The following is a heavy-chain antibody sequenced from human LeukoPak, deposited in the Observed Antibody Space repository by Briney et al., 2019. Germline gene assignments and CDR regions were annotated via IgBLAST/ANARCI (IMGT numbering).Heavy chain of an antibody. J-gene: IGHJ4*02. CDR3: ARDRTPATPYFDY. V-gene: IGHV1-69*05. CDR2: IIPIFGTA. CDR1: GGTFSSYA. D-gene: IGHD2-2*01. Sequence: ASVKVSCKASGGTFSSYAISWVRQAPGQGLEWMGGIIPIFGTANYAQKFQGRVTITTDESTSTAYMELSSLRSEDTAVYYCARDRTPATPYFDYWGQGTLVTVSS.